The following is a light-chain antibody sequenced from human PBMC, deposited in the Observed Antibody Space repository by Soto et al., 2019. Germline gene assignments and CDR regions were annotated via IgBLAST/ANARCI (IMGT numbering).Light chain of an antibody. CDR2: DAS. CDR1: QSVSSY. Sequence: ENGLTQSPATVSLSPEERATLSCRASQSVSSYLAWYQQKPGQAPRLLIYDASNRATGIPARFSGSGSGTDFTLTISSLEPEDFAVYYCQQRSNLPPIRFGGGTKVDIK. J-gene: IGKJ4*01. CDR3: QQRSNLPPIR. V-gene: IGKV3-11*01.